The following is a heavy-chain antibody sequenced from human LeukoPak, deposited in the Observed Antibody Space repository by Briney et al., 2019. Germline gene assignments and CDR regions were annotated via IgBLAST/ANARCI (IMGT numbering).Heavy chain of an antibody. CDR3: ARGLTDYDSSGYFPLYYYYYMDV. J-gene: IGHJ6*03. D-gene: IGHD3-22*01. Sequence: GASVKVSCKASGGTFSSYAISWVRQAPGQGLEWMGGIIPIFGTANYAQKFQGRVTITADKSTSTAYMELSSLRSEDTAVYYCARGLTDYDSSGYFPLYYYYYMDVWGKGTTVTISS. CDR2: IIPIFGTA. V-gene: IGHV1-69*06. CDR1: GGTFSSYA.